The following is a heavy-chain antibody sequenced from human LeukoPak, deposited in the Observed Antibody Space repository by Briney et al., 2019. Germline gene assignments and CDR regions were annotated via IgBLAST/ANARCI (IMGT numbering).Heavy chain of an antibody. CDR2: IYSGGST. J-gene: IGHJ4*02. CDR1: GFTVSSNY. D-gene: IGHD4-17*01. CDR3: AKAVTTVTTFFDY. V-gene: IGHV3-53*01. Sequence: GGSLRLSCAASGFTVSSNYMSWVRQAPGKGLEWVSVIYSGGSTYYADSVKGRFTISRDNSKNTLYLQMNSLRAEDTAVYYCAKAVTTVTTFFDYWGQGTLVTVSS.